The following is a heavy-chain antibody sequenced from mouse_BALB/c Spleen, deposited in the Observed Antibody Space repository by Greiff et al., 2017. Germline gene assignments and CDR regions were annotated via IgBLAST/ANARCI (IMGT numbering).Heavy chain of an antibody. CDR2: ISDGGSYT. CDR3: ARGSDGVYYAMDY. Sequence: EVQVVESGGGLVKPGGSLKLSCAASGFTFSDYYMYWVRQTPEKRLEWVATISDGGSYTYYPDSVKGRFTISRDNAKNNLYLQMSSLKSEDTAMYYCARGSDGVYYAMDYWGQGTSVTVSS. J-gene: IGHJ4*01. V-gene: IGHV5-4*02. CDR1: GFTFSDYY.